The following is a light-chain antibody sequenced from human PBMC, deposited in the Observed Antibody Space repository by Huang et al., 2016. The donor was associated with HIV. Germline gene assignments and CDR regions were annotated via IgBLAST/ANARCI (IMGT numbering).Light chain of an antibody. V-gene: IGKV3-15*01. CDR2: AAS. J-gene: IGKJ2*01. CDR3: QHYRVWPPVYT. Sequence: EIVMTQSPATLSVSPGERATLSCRASPTVSSNLAWYQPKPGQAPRLLIYAASTRATDIPARFSGSGSGTEFTLTISSLQSEDFAVYYCQHYRVWPPVYTFGQGTKLEIK. CDR1: PTVSSN.